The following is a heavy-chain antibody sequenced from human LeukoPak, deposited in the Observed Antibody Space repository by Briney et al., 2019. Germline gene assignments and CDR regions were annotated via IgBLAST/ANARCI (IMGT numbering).Heavy chain of an antibody. CDR2: IYYSGST. D-gene: IGHD3-10*01. CDR3: ARQVGGEDY. J-gene: IGHJ4*02. CDR1: GGSISSSSYY. V-gene: IGHV4-39*01. Sequence: PSETLSLTCTVSGGSISSSSYYWGWIRQPPGKGLEWIGSIYYSGSTYYNPSLKSRVTISVDTSKNQFSLKLSSVTAADTAVYYCARQVGGEDYWGQGTLVTVSS.